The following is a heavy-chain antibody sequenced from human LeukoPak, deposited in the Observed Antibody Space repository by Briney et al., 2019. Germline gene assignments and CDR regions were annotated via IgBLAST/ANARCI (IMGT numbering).Heavy chain of an antibody. Sequence: PSESLSLTCTVSGGSISNYYYSWIRQPPGKGLEWIGYIYHSGGTNYNPSLKSGLTISVDTSKNQFSLKLRSVTAADTAVYYCARDPIGGFFNWFYPWGQGALVTVSS. D-gene: IGHD3-16*01. J-gene: IGHJ5*02. CDR1: GGSISNYY. CDR2: IYHSGGT. CDR3: ARDPIGGFFNWFYP. V-gene: IGHV4-59*01.